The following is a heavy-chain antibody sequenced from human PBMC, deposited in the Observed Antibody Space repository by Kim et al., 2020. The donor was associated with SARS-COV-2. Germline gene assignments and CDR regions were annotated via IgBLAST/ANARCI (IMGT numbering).Heavy chain of an antibody. V-gene: IGHV3-48*02. CDR2: ISSSSSNI. J-gene: IGHJ6*02. D-gene: IGHD6-13*01. CDR3: ARAEAASHIAAAGTCYYYDDLDF. CDR1: GFTFSSYS. Sequence: GGSLRLSCAASGFTFSSYSMNWVRQAPGKGLEWVSYISSSSSNIYYADSVKGRFTISRDNAKNSLYLQMNSLRDEDTAVYYCARAEAASHIAAAGTCYYYDDLDFWGQGTTVTVSS.